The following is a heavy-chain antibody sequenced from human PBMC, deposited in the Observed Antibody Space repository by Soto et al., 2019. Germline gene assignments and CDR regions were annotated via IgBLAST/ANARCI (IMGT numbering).Heavy chain of an antibody. CDR3: ARDFGSYWFDY. CDR1: GYKXTNYY. Sequence: SXKVSFKASGYKXTNYYIHLVRQAPGQGLEWVGWINPNSGVTKYANKYQGRVTMTRDTHISTAYMELRTLRSDDTAVYYCARDFGSYWFDYWGQGALVTVS. J-gene: IGHJ4*02. CDR2: INPNSGVT. D-gene: IGHD3-10*01. V-gene: IGHV1-2*07.